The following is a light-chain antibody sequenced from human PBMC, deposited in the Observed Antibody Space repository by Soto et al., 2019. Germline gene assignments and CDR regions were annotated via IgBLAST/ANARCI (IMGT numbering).Light chain of an antibody. CDR2: DVS. CDR3: CSYAGSYTHWV. V-gene: IGLV2-11*01. CDR1: SSDVGAYNY. Sequence: QSALTQPRSVSGSPGQSVTISCTGTSSDVGAYNYVSWYQNHPGKAPKLMIYDVSKRPSGVPDRFSGSKSGNTASLTISGLQAEDEADFYCCSYAGSYTHWVFGGGTKVTVL. J-gene: IGLJ3*02.